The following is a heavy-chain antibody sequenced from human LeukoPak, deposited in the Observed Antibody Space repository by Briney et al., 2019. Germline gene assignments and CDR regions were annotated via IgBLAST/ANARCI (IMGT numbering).Heavy chain of an antibody. CDR2: TYYSGST. Sequence: SETLSLTCTVSGGSISSYYWSWIRQPPGKGLEWIGYTYYSGSTNYNPSLKSRVTISVDTSKNQFSLKLSSVTAADTAVYYCASSSWYYFDYWGQGTLVTVSS. CDR3: ASSSWYYFDY. J-gene: IGHJ4*02. V-gene: IGHV4-59*01. CDR1: GGSISSYY. D-gene: IGHD6-13*01.